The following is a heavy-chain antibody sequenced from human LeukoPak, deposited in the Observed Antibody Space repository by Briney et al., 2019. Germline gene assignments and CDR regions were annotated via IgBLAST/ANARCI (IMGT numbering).Heavy chain of an antibody. V-gene: IGHV4-4*07. D-gene: IGHD3-9*01. Sequence: PSETLSLTCTVSGGSISSYYWSWLRQPAGKGLEWIGRIYTSGSTNYNPSLKSRVTMSVDTSKNQFSLKLSSVTAADTAVYYCARVVYDILTGYGWFDPWGQGTLVTVSS. J-gene: IGHJ5*02. CDR2: IYTSGST. CDR1: GGSISSYY. CDR3: ARVVYDILTGYGWFDP.